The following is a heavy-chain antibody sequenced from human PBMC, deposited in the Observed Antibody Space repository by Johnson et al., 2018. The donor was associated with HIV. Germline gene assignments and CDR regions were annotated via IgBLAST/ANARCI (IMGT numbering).Heavy chain of an antibody. J-gene: IGHJ3*02. CDR1: GFNFIDYA. Sequence: VQLVESGGGLVQPGGSLRLSCVASGFNFIDYAMIWVRQAPGKGLEWVSFISGGEDDTYYADSVKGRFTISRDNSKTTLYLQMNSLRAEDTAVYYCARDFESAAGIWGQGTMVTVSS. CDR3: ARDFESAAGI. V-gene: IGHV3-23*04. D-gene: IGHD6-13*01. CDR2: ISGGEDDT.